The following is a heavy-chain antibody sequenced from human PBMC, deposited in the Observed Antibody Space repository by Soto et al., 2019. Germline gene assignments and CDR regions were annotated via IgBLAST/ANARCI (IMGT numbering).Heavy chain of an antibody. J-gene: IGHJ2*01. CDR3: ARDLYGDYNWYFDL. D-gene: IGHD4-17*01. CDR1: GFIFSSYG. CDR2: IWYDGSNK. V-gene: IGHV3-33*01. Sequence: QVQLVESGGGVVQPGRSLRLSCAASGFIFSSYGMHWVRQAPGKGLEWVAVIWYDGSNKYYADSVKGRFTISRDNSKNTLYLQMNRLRAEDTAVNYCARDLYGDYNWYFDLWGRGTLVTVSS.